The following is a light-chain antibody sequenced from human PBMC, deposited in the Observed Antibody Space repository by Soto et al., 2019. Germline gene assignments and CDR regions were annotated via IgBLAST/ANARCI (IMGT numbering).Light chain of an antibody. V-gene: IGKV1-33*01. CDR2: DAS. CDR1: QDISNY. CDR3: QQYDNLLIFT. J-gene: IGKJ3*01. Sequence: DIQMTQSPSSLSASVGDRVTITCQASQDISNYLNWYQQKPGKAPKLLIYDASNLETGVPSRFSGSGSGTDFTFTISSLQPEDIAKYYCQQYDNLLIFTFGPGTKVDIK.